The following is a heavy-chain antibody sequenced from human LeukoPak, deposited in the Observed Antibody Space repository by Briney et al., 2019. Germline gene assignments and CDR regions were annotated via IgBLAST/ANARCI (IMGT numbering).Heavy chain of an antibody. CDR1: GYTFTSYY. Sequence: GASVKVSCKASGYTFTSYYIHWVRQAAGQGLEWMGWMNPNSGNTGYAQKFQGRVTMTRNTSISTAYMELSSLRFEDTAVFYCASTPAAGKKERTQSGSFDSWGQGTLVTVSS. D-gene: IGHD6-13*01. CDR3: ASTPAAGKKERTQSGSFDS. CDR2: MNPNSGNT. V-gene: IGHV1-8*01. J-gene: IGHJ4*02.